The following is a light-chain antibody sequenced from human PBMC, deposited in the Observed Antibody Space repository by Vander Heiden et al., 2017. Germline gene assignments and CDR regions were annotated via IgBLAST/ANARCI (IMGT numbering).Light chain of an antibody. CDR3: QQYYSTPFT. V-gene: IGKV4-1*01. Sequence: DIVMTQSSDSLSVSLGERVTINCKSSQSVLYSSNNKNYLAWYQQKPGQPPKLLIYWASTRESGVPDRFSGSGSGTDFTLTISSLQAEDVAVYYCQQYYSTPFTFGSGTKVDIK. CDR2: WAS. J-gene: IGKJ3*01. CDR1: QSVLYSSNNKNY.